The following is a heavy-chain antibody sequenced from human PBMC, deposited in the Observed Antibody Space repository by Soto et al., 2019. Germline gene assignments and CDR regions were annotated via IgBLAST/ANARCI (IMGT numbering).Heavy chain of an antibody. D-gene: IGHD5-12*01. CDR3: AHSPDVDPWFDP. CDR1: GFSLSTSGVG. Sequence: GSGPTLVNPTQTLTLTCTFSGFSLSTSGVGVGWIRQPPGKALEWLGIIYWDDDKRYRPSLKSRLTITKDTSKKQVFLTMTNMDPVDTATYYCAHSPDVDPWFDPWGQGTLVTVSS. J-gene: IGHJ5*02. CDR2: IYWDDDK. V-gene: IGHV2-5*02.